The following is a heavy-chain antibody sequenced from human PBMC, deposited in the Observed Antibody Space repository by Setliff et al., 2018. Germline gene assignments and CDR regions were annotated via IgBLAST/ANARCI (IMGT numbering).Heavy chain of an antibody. CDR3: ARGDTSTFWD. CDR1: GGSISSASYY. CDR2: THAGGST. D-gene: IGHD5-18*01. Sequence: SETLSLTCTVSGGSISSASYYWSWIRQPAGKGLEWIGRIYTHAGGSTIYNPSLKSRVTISVDTSKNQFSLKLSSVTAADTAVYYCARGDTSTFWDWGQGTLVTVSS. J-gene: IGHJ4*02. V-gene: IGHV4-61*02.